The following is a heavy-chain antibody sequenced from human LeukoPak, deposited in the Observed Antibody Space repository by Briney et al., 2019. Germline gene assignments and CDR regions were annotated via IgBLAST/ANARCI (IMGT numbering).Heavy chain of an antibody. CDR2: IGTAGDT. D-gene: IGHD5-24*01. CDR1: GFTFSSYD. Sequence: GGSLRLSCAASGFTFSSYDMHWVRQATGKGLEWVSAIGTAGDTYYPGSVKGRFTISRENAKNSLYLQMNSLRAGDTAVYYCARDSLEDGMDVWGQGTTVTVSS. V-gene: IGHV3-13*01. CDR3: ARDSLEDGMDV. J-gene: IGHJ6*02.